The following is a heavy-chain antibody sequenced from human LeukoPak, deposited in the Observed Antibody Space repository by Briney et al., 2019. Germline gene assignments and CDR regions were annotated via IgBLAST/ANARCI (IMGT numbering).Heavy chain of an antibody. CDR3: ARGGDYNYFDY. V-gene: IGHV4-59*12. CDR1: GGSISSYY. CDR2: IYYSGST. Sequence: SETLSLTCTVSGGSISSYYWSWIRQPPGKGLEWIGYIYYSGSTNYNPPLKSRVTISVDTSKNQFSLKLSSVTAADTAVYYCARGGDYNYFDYWGQGTLVTVSS. J-gene: IGHJ4*02. D-gene: IGHD4-17*01.